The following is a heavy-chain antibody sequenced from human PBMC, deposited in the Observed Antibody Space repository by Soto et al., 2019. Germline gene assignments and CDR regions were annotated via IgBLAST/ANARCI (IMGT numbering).Heavy chain of an antibody. J-gene: IGHJ5*01. D-gene: IGHD3-10*01. CDR2: INHSGST. CDR3: ARVSPQKGLMVRGVIRWSDS. V-gene: IGHV4-34*01. Sequence: SETLSLTCAVYGGSFSGYYWSWIRQPPGKGLEWIGEINHSGSTNYNPSLKSRVTISVDTSKNQFSLKLSSVTAADTAVYYCARVSPQKGLMVRGVIRWSDSRGPGTLLTVSS. CDR1: GGSFSGYY.